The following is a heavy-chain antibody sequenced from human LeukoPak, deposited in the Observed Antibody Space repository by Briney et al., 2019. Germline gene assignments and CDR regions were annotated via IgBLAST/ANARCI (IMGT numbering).Heavy chain of an antibody. CDR1: GFTLSSRW. J-gene: IGHJ4*02. V-gene: IGHV3-7*01. D-gene: IGHD1-26*01. CDR2: INRDGSEK. Sequence: PGGSLRLSCVVSGFTLSSRWMMWVRQAPGKGLEWMTNINRDGSEKNYVDSVKGRFTITRDNAKSSLYLQMNSLRADDTAVYFCARSPVRGSFDYWGQGTLVTVSS. CDR3: ARSPVRGSFDY.